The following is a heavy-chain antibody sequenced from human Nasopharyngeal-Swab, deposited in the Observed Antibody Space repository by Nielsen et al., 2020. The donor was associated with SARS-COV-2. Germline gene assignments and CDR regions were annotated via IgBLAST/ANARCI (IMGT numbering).Heavy chain of an antibody. Sequence: PGKGLEWIGEINHSGSTNYNPSLKSRVTVSVDTSKNQFSLKLSSVTAADTAVYYCARAIFGVVIIFNYYYMDVWGKETTVTVSS. D-gene: IGHD3-3*01. CDR2: INHSGST. CDR3: ARAIFGVVIIFNYYYMDV. J-gene: IGHJ6*03. V-gene: IGHV4-34*01.